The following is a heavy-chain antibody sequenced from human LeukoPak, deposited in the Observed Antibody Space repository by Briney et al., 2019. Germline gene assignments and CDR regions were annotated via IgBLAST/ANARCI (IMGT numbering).Heavy chain of an antibody. D-gene: IGHD3-10*01. J-gene: IGHJ4*02. CDR2: IRHKAYGGTA. V-gene: IGHV3-49*04. CDR3: TREDGGSSGDY. CDR1: GFTFGDYA. Sequence: GGSLRLSCTASGFTFGDYAMSWVRQAPGKGLEWVSFIRHKAYGGTAEYAASVKGRFTMSRDDSKSIAYLQMNSLKTEDTAVYYCTREDGGSSGDYWGQGTLVTVSS.